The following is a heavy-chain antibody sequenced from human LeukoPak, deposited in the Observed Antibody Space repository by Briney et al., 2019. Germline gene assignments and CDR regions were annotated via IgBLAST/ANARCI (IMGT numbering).Heavy chain of an antibody. V-gene: IGHV4-34*01. CDR1: GGSFSGYY. Sequence: PSETLSLTCAVYGGSFSGYYWSWIRQPPGKGLEWIGEINHSGSTNYNPSLKSRVTISVDTSKNQSSLRLTSVTAADTAVYYCVRTNPWDLTYYFDYWGQGTLVTVSS. CDR2: INHSGST. CDR3: VRTNPWDLTYYFDY. J-gene: IGHJ4*02. D-gene: IGHD1-14*01.